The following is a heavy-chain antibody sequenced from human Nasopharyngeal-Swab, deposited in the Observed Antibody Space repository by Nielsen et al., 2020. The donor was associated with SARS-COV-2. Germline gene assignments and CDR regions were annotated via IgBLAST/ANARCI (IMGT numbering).Heavy chain of an antibody. V-gene: IGHV3-48*04. CDR2: ISTTGFTT. CDR3: AREVGAGFLDH. D-gene: IGHD6-19*01. J-gene: IGHJ4*02. Sequence: GGSLRLSCEAFELTFSSYSMNWVRQAQGKGLEWISYISTTGFTTFYADSVTGRFTISRDDAKNSVYLQMNSLRANDTAVYYCAREVGAGFLDHWGQGTPVTVSS. CDR1: ELTFSSYS.